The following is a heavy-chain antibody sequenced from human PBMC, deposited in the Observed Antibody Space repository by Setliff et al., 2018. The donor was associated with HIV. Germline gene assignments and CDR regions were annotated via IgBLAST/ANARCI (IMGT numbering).Heavy chain of an antibody. CDR2: ISGFNGNT. CDR1: GYSFARYG. D-gene: IGHD6-19*01. CDR3: ARVPYRGAWFSGGHDAFDI. V-gene: IGHV1-18*01. Sequence: GASVKVSCKASGYSFARYGLSWVRQAPGQGLEWMGWISGFNGNTKYAQSFQDRVAMTTETATSTAYMEMKSLRSDDTAVYFCARVPYRGAWFSGGHDAFDIWGQGTMVTVSS. J-gene: IGHJ3*02.